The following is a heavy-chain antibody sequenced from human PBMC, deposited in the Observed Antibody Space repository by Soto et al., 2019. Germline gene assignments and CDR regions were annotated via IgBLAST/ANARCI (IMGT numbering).Heavy chain of an antibody. V-gene: IGHV4-34*01. CDR3: NLWSSYYTDKTLDF. CDR1: GGYFRGDC. D-gene: IGHD3-3*01. CDR2: IKHSGRT. J-gene: IGHJ4*02. Sequence: SEVLSLPWAVFGGYFRGDCWGRIRQPPGKGLGWSGGIKHSGRTSYNPSLRSGVTISVETYKNGFSLKLSSVTAADTAVYYCNLWSSYYTDKTLDFWGQGTPVTVSS.